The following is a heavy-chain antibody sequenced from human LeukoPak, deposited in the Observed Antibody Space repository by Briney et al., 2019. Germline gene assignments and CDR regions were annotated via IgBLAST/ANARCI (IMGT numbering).Heavy chain of an antibody. CDR1: GFTFSNAW. J-gene: IGHJ6*02. CDR3: TSTEDSSGYLTQYYYYYGMDV. V-gene: IGHV3-15*01. Sequence: GGSLRLSCAASGFTFSNAWMSWVRQAPGKGLEWVGRIKSKTDGGTTDYAAPVKGRFTISRDDSKNTPYLQMNSLKTEDTAVYYCTSTEDSSGYLTQYYYYYGMDVWGQGTTVTVSS. D-gene: IGHD3-22*01. CDR2: IKSKTDGGTT.